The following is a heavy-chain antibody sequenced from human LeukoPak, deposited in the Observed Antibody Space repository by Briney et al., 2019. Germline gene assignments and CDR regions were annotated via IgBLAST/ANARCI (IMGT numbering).Heavy chain of an antibody. CDR3: ASRLYSSGWYMNDAFDI. J-gene: IGHJ3*02. Sequence: GASVKVSCKASGYTFNGYYMHWVRQAPGQGLEWMGWINPNSGGTNYAQKFQGRVTMTRDTSISTAYMELSRLRSDDTAVYYCASRLYSSGWYMNDAFDIWGQGTMVTVSS. V-gene: IGHV1-2*02. CDR2: INPNSGGT. CDR1: GYTFNGYY. D-gene: IGHD6-19*01.